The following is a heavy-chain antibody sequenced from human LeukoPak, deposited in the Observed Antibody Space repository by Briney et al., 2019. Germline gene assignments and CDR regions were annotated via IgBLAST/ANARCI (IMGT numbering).Heavy chain of an antibody. CDR2: ITGGGDTT. D-gene: IGHD3-22*01. CDR1: GFTFSNYG. Sequence: GGSLRLSCAASGFTFSNYGMNWVRQAPGKGLFWLSAITGGGDTTYYSDSVKDRFTISRDNSKNTLFLQMNSLRAEDTALYYCAKVISSGYYYDSWGQGTLVTVSS. J-gene: IGHJ4*02. V-gene: IGHV3-23*01. CDR3: AKVISSGYYYDS.